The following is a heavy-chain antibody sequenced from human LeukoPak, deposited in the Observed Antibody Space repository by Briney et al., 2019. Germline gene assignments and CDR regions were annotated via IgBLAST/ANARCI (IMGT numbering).Heavy chain of an antibody. CDR3: AREGTSLIRGTPFDY. V-gene: IGHV4-30-2*01. Sequence: SETLSLTCTVSGGSISSGGYYWSWIRQPPGKGLEWIGYIYHSGSTYYNPSLKSRVTISLDKSKNQFSLKLSSVTAADTAVYYCAREGTSLIRGTPFDYWGQGTLVTVSS. CDR2: IYHSGST. J-gene: IGHJ4*02. CDR1: GGSISSGGYY. D-gene: IGHD3-10*01.